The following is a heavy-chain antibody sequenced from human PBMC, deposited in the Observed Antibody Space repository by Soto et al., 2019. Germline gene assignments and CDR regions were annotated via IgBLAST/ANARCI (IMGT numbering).Heavy chain of an antibody. CDR1: GGSISSGDYY. J-gene: IGHJ4*02. V-gene: IGHV4-30-4*01. CDR3: ARVTALQRTLIDY. CDR2: IYYSGST. D-gene: IGHD6-25*01. Sequence: PSETLSLTCTVSGGSISSGDYYWSWIRQPPGKGLEWIGYIYYSGSTYYNPSLKSRVTISVDTSKNQFSLKLSSVTAADTAVYYCARVTALQRTLIDYWGQGTLVTVSS.